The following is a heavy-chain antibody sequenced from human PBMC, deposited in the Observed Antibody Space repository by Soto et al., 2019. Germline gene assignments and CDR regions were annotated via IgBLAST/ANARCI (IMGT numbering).Heavy chain of an antibody. CDR3: ATPYSSSWYPDY. D-gene: IGHD6-13*01. V-gene: IGHV3-21*01. CDR1: GFTFSSYA. CDR2: ITSSRSIT. Sequence: GGSLRLSCAASGFTFSSYAMHWVRQAPGKGLEWVSFITSSRSITYYADSVKGRFTISRDNAKNSLYLQMNSLRAEDTAVYYCATPYSSSWYPDYWGQGTLVTVSS. J-gene: IGHJ4*02.